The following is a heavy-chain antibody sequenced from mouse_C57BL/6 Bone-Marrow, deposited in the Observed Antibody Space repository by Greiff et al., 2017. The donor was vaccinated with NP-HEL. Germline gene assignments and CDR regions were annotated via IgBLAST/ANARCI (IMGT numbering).Heavy chain of an antibody. CDR2: ILPGSGST. D-gene: IGHD2-5*01. CDR1: GYTFPGYG. J-gene: IGHJ3*01. CDR3: ARSAYYSNYGFAY. Sequence: VQLQESGAELMKPGASGKLSCKATGYTFPGYGIAGVKQRPGLGLGWFGGILPGSGSTNYNEKFKGKATFTADTSSNTAYMQLSSLTTEDSAIYYCARSAYYSNYGFAYWGQGTLVTVSA. V-gene: IGHV1-9*01.